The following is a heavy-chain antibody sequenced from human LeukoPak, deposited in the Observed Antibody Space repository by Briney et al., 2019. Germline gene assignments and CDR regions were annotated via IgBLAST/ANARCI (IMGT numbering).Heavy chain of an antibody. Sequence: GGSLRLSCAASGFTFSTYAMSWVRQAPGKGLEWVSVISGSGDSTYYADSVKGRFTISRDNSKNTLYLQMNSLRAEDTAVYYCAKGGQYCSSTSCYVDWFDPWGQGTLVTVSS. CDR2: ISGSGDST. V-gene: IGHV3-23*01. D-gene: IGHD2-2*01. CDR1: GFTFSTYA. J-gene: IGHJ5*02. CDR3: AKGGQYCSSTSCYVDWFDP.